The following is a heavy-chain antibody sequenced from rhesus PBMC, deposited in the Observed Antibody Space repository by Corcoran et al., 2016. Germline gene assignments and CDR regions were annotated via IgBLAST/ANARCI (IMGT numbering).Heavy chain of an antibody. CDR2: IHGNSGST. CDR3: ASRIAAPFDY. J-gene: IGHJ4*01. Sequence: QVQLQESGPGVVKPSETLSLTCAVSGDSISSGYDWSWIRQSPGKGLEWIGYIHGNSGSTNYNPSHKTRVTISEDASKTQFSLKLSSVTAADTAVYYCASRIAAPFDYWGQGVLVTVSS. CDR1: GDSISSGYD. D-gene: IGHD6-31*01. V-gene: IGHV4-76*01.